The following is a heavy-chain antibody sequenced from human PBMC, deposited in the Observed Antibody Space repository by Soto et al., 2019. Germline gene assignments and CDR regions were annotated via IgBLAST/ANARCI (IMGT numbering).Heavy chain of an antibody. V-gene: IGHV1-2*02. CDR1: GYTFTGYY. CDR2: INPNSGGT. CDR3: ARDFSIVVVPAAYNWFDP. D-gene: IGHD2-2*01. Sequence: ASVKVSCKASGYTFTGYYMNWVRQAPGQGLEWMGWINPNSGGTNYAQKFQGRVTMTRDTSISTAYMELSRLRSDDTAVYYCARDFSIVVVPAAYNWFDPWGQGTLVTVSS. J-gene: IGHJ5*02.